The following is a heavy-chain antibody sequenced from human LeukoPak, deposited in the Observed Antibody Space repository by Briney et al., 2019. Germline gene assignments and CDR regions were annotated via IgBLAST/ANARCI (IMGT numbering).Heavy chain of an antibody. V-gene: IGHV3-53*01. CDR1: GFTVSSNY. J-gene: IGHJ3*02. D-gene: IGHD1-26*01. CDR2: IYSGGST. CDR3: ARGERASAAFDI. Sequence: GSLRLSCAASGFTVSSNYLSWVRQAPGKGLEWVSVIYSGGSTYYADSVKGRFTISRDNSKNTLYLQMNSLRAEDTAVYYCARGERASAAFDIWGQGTMVTVSS.